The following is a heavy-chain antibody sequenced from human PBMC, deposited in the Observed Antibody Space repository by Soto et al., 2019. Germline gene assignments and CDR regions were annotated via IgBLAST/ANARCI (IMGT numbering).Heavy chain of an antibody. CDR1: EGKFGGLG. V-gene: IGHV4-34*01. D-gene: IGHD2-8*02. Sequence: SSQTMCDRYGVEEGKFGGLGWTWIRQPPGTGLEWIGEINHSGSTNYNPSLKSRVTISVDTSKNQFSLKLTSVTAADTAVYYCARDKITGLFDYWGQGTLVTVSS. CDR3: ARDKITGLFDY. CDR2: INHSGST. J-gene: IGHJ4*02.